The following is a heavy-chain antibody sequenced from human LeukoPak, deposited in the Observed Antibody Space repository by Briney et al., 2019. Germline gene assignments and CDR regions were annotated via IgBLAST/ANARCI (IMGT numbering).Heavy chain of an antibody. CDR2: IYPGDSDT. V-gene: IGHV5-51*01. D-gene: IGHD1-20*01. CDR3: ARAYNSNRNWFDP. Sequence: GESLKISRKGSGYRFTSYWIAWVRQMPGKGLEWMGIIYPGDSDTRYSPSFQGQVTISADKSTSTAYLQWSSLKASDTAMYYCARAYNSNRNWFDPWGQGTLVTVSS. CDR1: GYRFTSYW. J-gene: IGHJ5*02.